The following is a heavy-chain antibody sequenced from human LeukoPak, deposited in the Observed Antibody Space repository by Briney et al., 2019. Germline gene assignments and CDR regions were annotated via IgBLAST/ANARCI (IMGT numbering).Heavy chain of an antibody. CDR3: ARPRWIQLIDY. CDR1: GFTFSSYW. V-gene: IGHV3-7*01. CDR2: INQDGSEK. J-gene: IGHJ4*02. D-gene: IGHD5-18*01. Sequence: GGSLRLSCAASGFTFSSYWMSWVRQAPGKGLEWVANINQDGSEKYYVDSVKGRFTTSGDNAKNSLYLQMNSLRAEDTAVYYCARPRWIQLIDYWGQGTLVTVSS.